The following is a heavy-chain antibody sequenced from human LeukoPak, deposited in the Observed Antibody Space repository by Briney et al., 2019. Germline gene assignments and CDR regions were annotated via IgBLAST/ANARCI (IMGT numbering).Heavy chain of an antibody. CDR2: INPNSGGT. J-gene: IGHJ5*02. Sequence: ASVKVSCKASGYTFTGYYMHWVRQAPGQGLEWMGWINPNSGGTNYAQKFQGRVTMTRDTSISTAYMELSRLRSDDTAVYYCASSPVLRYFDWFLTFDPWGQGTLVTVSS. D-gene: IGHD3-9*01. CDR3: ASSPVLRYFDWFLTFDP. CDR1: GYTFTGYY. V-gene: IGHV1-2*02.